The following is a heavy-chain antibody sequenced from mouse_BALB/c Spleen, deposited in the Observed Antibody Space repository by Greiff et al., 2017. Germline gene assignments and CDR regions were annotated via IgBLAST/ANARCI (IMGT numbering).Heavy chain of an antibody. J-gene: IGHJ3*01. CDR1: GYSITSDYA. CDR3: AREDHWFAY. Sequence: EVKLQESGPGLVKPSQSLSLTCTVTGYSITSDYAWNWIRQFPGNKLEWMGYISYSGSTSYNPSLKSRISITRDTSKNQFFLQLNSVTTEDTATYYCAREDHWFAYWGQGTLVTVSA. V-gene: IGHV3-2*02. CDR2: ISYSGST.